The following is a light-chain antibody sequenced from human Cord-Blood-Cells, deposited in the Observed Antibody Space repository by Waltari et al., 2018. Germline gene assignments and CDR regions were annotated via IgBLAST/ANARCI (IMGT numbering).Light chain of an antibody. CDR1: QSVSSY. V-gene: IGKV3-11*01. CDR3: QQRSNWLT. CDR2: AAS. Sequence: EIVLTQSPATLSLSPGARATLSCRASQSVSSYLHWYQQKPGQAPRLLSYAASNRATGIPARFSGSGSGTDFTLTISSLEPEDFAVYYCQQRSNWLTFGGGTKVEIK. J-gene: IGKJ4*01.